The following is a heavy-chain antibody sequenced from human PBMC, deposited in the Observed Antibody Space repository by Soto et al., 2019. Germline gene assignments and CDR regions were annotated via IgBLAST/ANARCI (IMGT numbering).Heavy chain of an antibody. J-gene: IGHJ5*01. CDR2: ISWDGGSI. D-gene: IGHD2-15*01. CDR3: AKEGNGGSSLDS. V-gene: IGHV3-43*01. Sequence: LRLSCEASGFKFDDYMMHWVRQAPGKGLEWISLISWDGGSIDYADSIKGRFTVSRDNSKTSLYLHMHSLTSDDTAFYFCAKEGNGGSSLDSWGQGTLVTVSS. CDR1: GFKFDDYM.